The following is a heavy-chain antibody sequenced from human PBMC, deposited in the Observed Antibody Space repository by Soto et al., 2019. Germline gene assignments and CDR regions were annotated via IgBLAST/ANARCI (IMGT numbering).Heavy chain of an antibody. D-gene: IGHD5-18*01. CDR3: ARDPGYSYGYN. CDR1: GFTFSSHW. CDR2: IAHDGSEK. J-gene: IGHJ4*02. Sequence: GGSLRLSCAVSGFTFSSHWMSWVRQAPGRGLEWVATIAHDGSEKFYVDSVKGRFTISRDNTKNSLFLQMNSLRADDTAVYYCARDPGYSYGYNWGQGTLVTVSS. V-gene: IGHV3-7*01.